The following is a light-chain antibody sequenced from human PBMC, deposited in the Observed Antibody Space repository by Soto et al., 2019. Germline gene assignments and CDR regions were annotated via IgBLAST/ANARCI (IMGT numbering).Light chain of an antibody. J-gene: IGKJ3*01. CDR3: QQRSNWPRFT. CDR2: GAS. V-gene: IGKV3-15*01. Sequence: EIVMTQSPATLSVSPGERATLSCRASQSISSKLGWYQQKPGQAPRLLIYGASTRATDIPTRFSGSGSGTDFTLTISSLQSEDFAVYYCQQRSNWPRFTFGPGTKVDIK. CDR1: QSISSK.